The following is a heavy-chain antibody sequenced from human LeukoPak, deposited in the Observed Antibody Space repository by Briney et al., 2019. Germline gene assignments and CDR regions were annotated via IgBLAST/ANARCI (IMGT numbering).Heavy chain of an antibody. Sequence: PGGSLRLSCAASGFTFSRHWMHWVRQAPGKGLVWVSRINSDGSSTSYADSAKGRFTISRDNAKNTLYMQMNSLRAEDTAAYYCASDTVDTALGIDYWGQGTLVTVSS. D-gene: IGHD5-18*01. CDR1: GFTFSRHW. CDR2: INSDGSST. CDR3: ASDTVDTALGIDY. V-gene: IGHV3-74*01. J-gene: IGHJ4*02.